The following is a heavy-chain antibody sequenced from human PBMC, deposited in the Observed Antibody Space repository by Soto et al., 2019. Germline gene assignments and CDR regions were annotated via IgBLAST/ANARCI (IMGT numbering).Heavy chain of an antibody. CDR3: ARAWTATAGWANWFDR. CDR1: GGSISGEGYY. J-gene: IGHJ5*02. D-gene: IGHD6-13*01. CDR2: IHYSGST. Sequence: QVQLQESGPGLVEPSQTLSLTCTVSGGSISGEGYYWSWIRQYSGRGLEWIGYIHYSGSTYSNPSLKRRVTISLDTSKTQFFLTLTSVTAADTAVYYCARAWTATAGWANWFDRWGQGTLVTVSS. V-gene: IGHV4-31*03.